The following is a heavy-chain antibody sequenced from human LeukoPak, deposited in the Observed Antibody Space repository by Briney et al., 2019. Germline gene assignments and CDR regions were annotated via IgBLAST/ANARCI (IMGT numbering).Heavy chain of an antibody. CDR2: ISAYNGHT. Sequence: ASVKVSCKASGYTFTRYGISWVRQAPGQGLEWMGWISAYNGHTAYAQKLQDRVTMTTDTPTSTAYMELRSLRSDDTAIYYCARELQTGWWEYWGQGTLVTVSS. CDR3: ARELQTGWWEY. J-gene: IGHJ4*02. V-gene: IGHV1-18*01. D-gene: IGHD6-19*01. CDR1: GYTFTRYG.